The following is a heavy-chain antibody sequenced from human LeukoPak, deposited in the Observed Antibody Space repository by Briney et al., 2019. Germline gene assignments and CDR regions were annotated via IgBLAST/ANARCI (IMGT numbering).Heavy chain of an antibody. CDR3: ARDSSPYYYGSGSHDY. J-gene: IGHJ4*02. CDR1: GFTFSSYA. Sequence: GRSLRLSCAASGFTFSSYAMHWVRQAPGRGLEWVAVISYDGSNKYYADSVKGRFTISRDNSKNTLYLQMNSLRAEDTAVYYCARDSSPYYYGSGSHDYWGQGTLVTVSS. D-gene: IGHD3-10*01. CDR2: ISYDGSNK. V-gene: IGHV3-30*04.